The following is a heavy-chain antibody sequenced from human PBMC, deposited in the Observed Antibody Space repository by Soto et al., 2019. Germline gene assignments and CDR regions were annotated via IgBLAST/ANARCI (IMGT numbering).Heavy chain of an antibody. CDR1: GFTVSSTY. J-gene: IGHJ4*02. Sequence: EVQLVESGGGLIQPGGSLRLSCSGSGFTVSSTYMTWVRQAPGKGLEWVSVIYSGGTISYADSVKGRFTISRDNSKNTLYLPMNSLRAEDTAVYYCARGPSGTSEGDYWGQGILVTVSS. CDR2: IYSGGTI. CDR3: ARGPSGTSEGDY. D-gene: IGHD1-26*01. V-gene: IGHV3-53*01.